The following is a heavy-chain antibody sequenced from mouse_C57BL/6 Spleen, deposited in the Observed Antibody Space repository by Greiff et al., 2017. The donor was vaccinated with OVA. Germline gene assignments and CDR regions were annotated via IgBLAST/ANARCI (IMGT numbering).Heavy chain of an antibody. D-gene: IGHD1-1*01. J-gene: IGHJ4*01. Sequence: DVKLVESGGDLVKPGGSLKLSCAASGFTFSSYGMSWVRQTPDKRLEWVATISSGGSYTYYPDSVKGRFTISRDNAKNTLYLQMSSLKSEDTAMYYCARLYGSLYAMDYWGQGTSVTVSS. CDR3: ARLYGSLYAMDY. CDR1: GFTFSSYG. CDR2: ISSGGSYT. V-gene: IGHV5-6*02.